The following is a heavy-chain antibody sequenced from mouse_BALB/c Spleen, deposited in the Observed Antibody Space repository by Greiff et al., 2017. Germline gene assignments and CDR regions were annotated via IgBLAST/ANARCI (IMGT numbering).Heavy chain of an antibody. V-gene: IGHV5-6-3*01. Sequence: EVQVVESGGGLVQPGGSLKLSCAASGFTFSSYGMSWVRQTPDKRLELVATINSNGGSTYYPDSVKGRFTISRDNAKNTLYLQMSSLKSEDTAMYYCARGPYGLDYWGQGTTLTVSS. CDR1: GFTFSSYG. J-gene: IGHJ2*01. CDR3: ARGPYGLDY. CDR2: INSNGGST. D-gene: IGHD2-10*02.